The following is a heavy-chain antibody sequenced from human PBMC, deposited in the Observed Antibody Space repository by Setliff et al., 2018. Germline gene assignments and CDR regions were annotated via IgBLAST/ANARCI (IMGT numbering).Heavy chain of an antibody. Sequence: PSETLSLTCTVSGGSLSSYFWSWVRQPAGKGLEWIGRIYTSGSTNYNPSLKSRVTMPIDTSKNQFSLKLTSVTAADTAVYYCARDHLVGYDSRGYFPWGQGTLVTVSS. CDR3: ARDHLVGYDSRGYFP. CDR1: GGSLSSYF. J-gene: IGHJ5*02. CDR2: IYTSGST. V-gene: IGHV4-4*07. D-gene: IGHD3-22*01.